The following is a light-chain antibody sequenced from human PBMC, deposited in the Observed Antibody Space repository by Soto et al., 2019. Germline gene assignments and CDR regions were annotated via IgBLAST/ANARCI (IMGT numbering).Light chain of an antibody. CDR2: DTS. Sequence: VLTQSPATLSLSPGESATLSCRASQSFSSYLALYQHKPGQAPRLHIYDTSNRATGIPARFSGSGSGTDFTLTISSLEPEDFAVYYCQQRSSWPVMYTFGQGTKLDIK. V-gene: IGKV3-11*01. CDR1: QSFSSY. J-gene: IGKJ2*01. CDR3: QQRSSWPVMYT.